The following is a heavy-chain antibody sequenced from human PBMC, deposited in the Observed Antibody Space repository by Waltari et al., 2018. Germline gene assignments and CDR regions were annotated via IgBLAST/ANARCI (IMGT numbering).Heavy chain of an antibody. CDR2: INNDGTST. V-gene: IGHV3-74*01. CDR1: GFTFSSSR. Sequence: EVQLVESGGGLVQPGGSLRLSCVASGFTFSSSRLPWVRQAPGKGLVWVSRINNDGTSTSCADSVKGRFTISRDNAKNTLYLQMNSLRAEDTAVYYCTRAGYYRFDYWGQGTLATVSS. D-gene: IGHD3-9*01. J-gene: IGHJ4*02. CDR3: TRAGYYRFDY.